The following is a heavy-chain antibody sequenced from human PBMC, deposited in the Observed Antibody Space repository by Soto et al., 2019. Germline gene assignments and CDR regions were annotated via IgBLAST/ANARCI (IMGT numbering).Heavy chain of an antibody. CDR3: ARETRSPSTAFDI. CDR1: GFTFSSYS. CDR2: ISSSSSYI. Sequence: GGSLRLSCAASGFTFSSYSMNWVRQAPGKGLEWVSSISSSSSYIYYADSVKGRFTISRDNAKNSLYLQMNSLRAEDTAVYYCARETRSPSTAFDIWGQGTMVTVSS. V-gene: IGHV3-21*01. D-gene: IGHD3-10*01. J-gene: IGHJ3*02.